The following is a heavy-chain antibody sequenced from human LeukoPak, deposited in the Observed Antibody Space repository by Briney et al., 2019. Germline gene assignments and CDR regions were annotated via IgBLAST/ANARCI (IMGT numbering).Heavy chain of an antibody. V-gene: IGHV3-48*03. CDR2: ISYSGNTI. Sequence: GGSLRLSCAASGFTFSSYEMIWVRQAPGKGLERVSYISYSGNTIYYADSVKGRFTISRDNSKNTLYLQMNSLRAADTAVYYCAKTPGRELWSAPFDYWGQGTLVTVSS. CDR1: GFTFSSYE. J-gene: IGHJ4*02. D-gene: IGHD5-18*01. CDR3: AKTPGRELWSAPFDY.